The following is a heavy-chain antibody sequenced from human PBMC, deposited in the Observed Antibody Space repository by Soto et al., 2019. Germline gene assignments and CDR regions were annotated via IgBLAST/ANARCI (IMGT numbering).Heavy chain of an antibody. J-gene: IGHJ4*02. CDR3: ARDRYDGITGTTLGDY. Sequence: QVQLQESGPGLVKPSQILSLTCTVSGGSISSGDYYWSWIRQPPGKGLEWIGYIYYSGSTYYNPSLKSRVTISVDTSKNQFSLKLSSVTAADTAVYYCARDRYDGITGTTLGDYWGQGTLVTVSS. CDR1: GGSISSGDYY. V-gene: IGHV4-30-4*01. CDR2: IYYSGST. D-gene: IGHD1-7*01.